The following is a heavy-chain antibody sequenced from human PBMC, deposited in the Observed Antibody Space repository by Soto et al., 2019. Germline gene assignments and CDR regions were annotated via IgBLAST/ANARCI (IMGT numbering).Heavy chain of an antibody. CDR1: GFTFSTYG. D-gene: IGHD3-10*01. Sequence: HPGGSLRLSCAASGFTFSTYGMHWVRQAPGKGLEWVAVIWYDGSKIYYADSVKGRFTISRDNSKSTLYLQMNSLRAEDTAVYYCTRGSGSTYYYDMDVWGQGTTVTVSS. J-gene: IGHJ6*02. CDR3: TRGSGSTYYYDMDV. V-gene: IGHV3-30*02. CDR2: IWYDGSKI.